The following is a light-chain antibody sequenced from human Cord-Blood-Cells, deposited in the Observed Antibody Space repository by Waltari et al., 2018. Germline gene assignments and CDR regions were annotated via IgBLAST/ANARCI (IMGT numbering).Light chain of an antibody. CDR2: DAS. V-gene: IGKV1-5*01. Sequence: DIQMTQSPSTLSASVGDRVTITCRASQSISSWVAWYQQKPGEAPKLLIYDASSLESGGPTRFGRKGTGTEFTLTISSPQPDDFATYYCQQYNSYSWTFGQGTKVEIK. CDR1: QSISSW. CDR3: QQYNSYSWT. J-gene: IGKJ1*01.